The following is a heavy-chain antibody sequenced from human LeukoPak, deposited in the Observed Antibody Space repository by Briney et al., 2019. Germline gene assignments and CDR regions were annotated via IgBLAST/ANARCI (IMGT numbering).Heavy chain of an antibody. D-gene: IGHD4-17*01. CDR3: GKDSGGTVRFDP. V-gene: IGHV3-30*02. CDR2: IRYDGGDK. J-gene: IGHJ5*02. Sequence: PGGSLRLSCEASGFTFSHFGMHWVRQAPGKGLEWAAFIRYDGGDKYYADSVKGRFTISRDNSKNTLYLQMNSLRAEDTAVYYCGKDSGGTVRFDPWGQGTLVPVSS. CDR1: GFTFSHFG.